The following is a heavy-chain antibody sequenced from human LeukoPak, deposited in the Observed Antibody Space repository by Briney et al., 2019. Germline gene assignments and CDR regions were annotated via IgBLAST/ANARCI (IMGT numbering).Heavy chain of an antibody. D-gene: IGHD3-10*01. CDR3: ARRTIWFGELLVFRGHYYYGMDV. CDR2: IIPIFGTA. J-gene: IGHJ6*02. Sequence: GASVKVSCKASGGTFSSYAISWVRQAPGQGLEWMGGIIPIFGTANYAQKFQGRVTITADESTSTAYMELSSLRSEDTAVYYCARRTIWFGELLVFRGHYYYGMDVWGQGTTVTVSS. V-gene: IGHV1-69*13. CDR1: GGTFSSYA.